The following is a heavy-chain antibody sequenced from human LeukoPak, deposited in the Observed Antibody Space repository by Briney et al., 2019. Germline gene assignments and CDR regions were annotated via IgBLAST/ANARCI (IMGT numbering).Heavy chain of an antibody. V-gene: IGHV4-38-2*02. D-gene: IGHD2-2*01. Sequence: SETLSLTCTVSGYSISSGYYWGWIRQPPGQGLEWIGTIFHTGRINYNPSLKSRVTISVDTSKNQFSLKLSSVTAADTAVYYCARERGHCSSTSCYNWFGPWGQGALVTVSS. J-gene: IGHJ5*02. CDR3: ARERGHCSSTSCYNWFGP. CDR2: IFHTGRI. CDR1: GYSISSGYY.